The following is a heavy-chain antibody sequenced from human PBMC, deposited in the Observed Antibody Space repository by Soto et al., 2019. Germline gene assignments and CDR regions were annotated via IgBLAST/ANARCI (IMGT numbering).Heavy chain of an antibody. J-gene: IGHJ5*02. V-gene: IGHV1-18*04. CDR1: GYTFSSHG. CDR2: ISTFNGNA. Sequence: QVQLVQSGPEVKKPGASVKVSCKTSGYTFSSHGISCVRQAPGLGLECMGWISTFNGNAHYAESLQDRVTMTIDTSTSTAYLELTSLTSDDTGVYFCARLQGYSSGWYTTWGQGTLVTVSS. D-gene: IGHD6-19*01. CDR3: ARLQGYSSGWYTT.